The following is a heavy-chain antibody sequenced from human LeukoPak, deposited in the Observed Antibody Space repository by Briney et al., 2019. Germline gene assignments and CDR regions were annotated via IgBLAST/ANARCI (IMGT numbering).Heavy chain of an antibody. CDR2: ISYSGST. CDR1: GGSISSEY. V-gene: IGHV4-59*12. Sequence: SETLSLTCTVSGGSISSEYWSWIRQSPGKGLEWIGYISYSGSTNYNPSLKSRVTISVDTSKNQFSLKLSSVTAADTAVYYCARASRFRRWFDPWGQGTLVTVSS. CDR3: ARASRFRRWFDP. J-gene: IGHJ5*02. D-gene: IGHD3-10*01.